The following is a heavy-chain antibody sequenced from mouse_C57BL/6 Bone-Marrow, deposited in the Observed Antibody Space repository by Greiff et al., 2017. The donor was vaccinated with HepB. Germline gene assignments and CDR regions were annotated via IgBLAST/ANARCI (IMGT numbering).Heavy chain of an antibody. CDR1: GYTFTDHT. Sequence: QVQLQQSDAELVKPGASVKISCKVSGYTFTDHTIHWMKQRPEQGLEWIGYIYPRDGSTKYNEKFKGKATLTADKSSSTAYMQLNSLTSEDTAVYYCTALYYDYDEAYWGQGTLVTVSA. V-gene: IGHV1-78*01. CDR2: IYPRDGST. J-gene: IGHJ3*01. CDR3: TALYYDYDEAY. D-gene: IGHD2-4*01.